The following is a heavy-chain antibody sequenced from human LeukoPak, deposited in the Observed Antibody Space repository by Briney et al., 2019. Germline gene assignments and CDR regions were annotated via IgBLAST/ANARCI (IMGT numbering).Heavy chain of an antibody. V-gene: IGHV3-23*01. CDR1: GFTFRNYG. J-gene: IGHJ6*04. CDR2: TGGSGEST. CDR3: AKGTTDYGSGYGMDV. D-gene: IGHD3-10*01. Sequence: GGSLRLSCAVSGFTFRNYGMNWVRQAPGERVEWGSATGGSGESTYYADPVKGRFTISRDNSKNTLFLQMNSLTAEDTAVYYCAKGTTDYGSGYGMDVWGKGTTVIVSS.